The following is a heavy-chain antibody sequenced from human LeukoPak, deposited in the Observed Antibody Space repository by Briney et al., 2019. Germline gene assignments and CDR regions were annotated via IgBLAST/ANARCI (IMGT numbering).Heavy chain of an antibody. CDR3: ARQGQCSGGSCFLDY. Sequence: SETLSLTCTVSGGSISSSSYYWGWIRQPPGTGLEWFGRVYYSGSRCHNPPRKSRVSMSVDTSKNLYSLKLSCVTAADTAVYDCARQGQCSGGSCFLDYWGQGTLVTVSS. J-gene: IGHJ4*02. V-gene: IGHV4-39*01. CDR2: VYYSGSR. D-gene: IGHD2-15*01. CDR1: GGSISSSSYY.